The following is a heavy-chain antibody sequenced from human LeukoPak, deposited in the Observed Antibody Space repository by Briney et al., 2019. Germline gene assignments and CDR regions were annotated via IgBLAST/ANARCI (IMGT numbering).Heavy chain of an antibody. Sequence: GGSLRLSCAASGFTFSDYGMHWVRQAPGKGLEWVAVISYGGNTKYYGDSVKGRFTISRDNSKNTLDLQMNSLRAEDTAIYYCAKDGNAHAYYFYHTDVWGKGTTVTVSS. CDR3: AKDGNAHAYYFYHTDV. V-gene: IGHV3-30*18. CDR1: GFTFSDYG. CDR2: ISYGGNTK. D-gene: IGHD4-23*01. J-gene: IGHJ6*03.